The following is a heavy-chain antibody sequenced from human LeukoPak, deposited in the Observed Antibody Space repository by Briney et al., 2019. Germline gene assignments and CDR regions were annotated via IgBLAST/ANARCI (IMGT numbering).Heavy chain of an antibody. V-gene: IGHV3-48*02. CDR3: ARGYDYVWGSYRYSLTENHFDY. Sequence: GGSLRLSCAASGFTFSSYSMNWVRQAPGKGLEWVSYISSSSSTIYYADSVKGRFTISRDNAKNSLYLQMNSLRDEDTAVYYCARGYDYVWGSYRYSLTENHFDYWGQGTLVTVSS. CDR2: ISSSSSTI. CDR1: GFTFSSYS. J-gene: IGHJ4*02. D-gene: IGHD3-16*02.